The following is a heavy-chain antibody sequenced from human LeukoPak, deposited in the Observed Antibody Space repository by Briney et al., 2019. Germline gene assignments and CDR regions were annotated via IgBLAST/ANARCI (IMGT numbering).Heavy chain of an antibody. Sequence: GGSLRLSCAASGFTVSSNYMSWGRQAPGKGREWVSGIYSGGSTYYADSVKGRFTISRDNSKNTLYLQMNSLRTEDTAVNYCARDMSSHDAFDIWGQGTMVTVSS. CDR3: ARDMSSHDAFDI. V-gene: IGHV3-66*01. J-gene: IGHJ3*02. CDR2: IYSGGST. D-gene: IGHD3-10*01. CDR1: GFTVSSNY.